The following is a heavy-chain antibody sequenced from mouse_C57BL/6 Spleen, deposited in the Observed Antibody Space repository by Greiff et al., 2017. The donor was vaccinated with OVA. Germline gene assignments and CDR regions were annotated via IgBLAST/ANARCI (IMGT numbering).Heavy chain of an antibody. CDR2: ISYDGSN. J-gene: IGHJ1*03. D-gene: IGHD1-1*01. V-gene: IGHV3-6*01. CDR3: ARDKYYGSSYVDWYFDV. Sequence: VQLQQSGPGLVKPSQSLSLTCSVTGYSITSGYYWNWIRQFPGNKLEWMGYISYDGSNNYNPSLKNRISITRDTSKNQFFLKLNSVTTEDTATYYCARDKYYGSSYVDWYFDVWGTGTTVTVSS. CDR1: GYSITSGYY.